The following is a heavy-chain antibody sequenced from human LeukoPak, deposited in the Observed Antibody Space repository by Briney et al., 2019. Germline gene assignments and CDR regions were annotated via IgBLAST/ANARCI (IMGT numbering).Heavy chain of an antibody. CDR2: ISGSGGST. J-gene: IGHJ3*02. Sequence: GGSLRLSCAASGFTFSSYAMSWVRQAPGKGLEWVSAISGSGGSTYCADSVKGRFTISRDNSKNTLYLQMNSLRAEDTAVYYCAKDRIVVRGVPDAFDIWGQGTMVTVSS. V-gene: IGHV3-23*01. D-gene: IGHD3-10*01. CDR1: GFTFSSYA. CDR3: AKDRIVVRGVPDAFDI.